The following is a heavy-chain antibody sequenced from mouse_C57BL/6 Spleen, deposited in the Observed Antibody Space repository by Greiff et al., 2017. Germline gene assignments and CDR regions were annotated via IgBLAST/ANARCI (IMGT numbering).Heavy chain of an antibody. Sequence: EVMLVESGGALVKPGGSLKLSCAASGFTFSSYGMSWVRQTPDKRLEWVATISSGGSYTYYPDSVKGRFTISRDNAKNTLYLQMSSLKSEDTAMYYCAGLLYFDVWGTGTTVTVSS. V-gene: IGHV5-6*01. J-gene: IGHJ1*03. CDR3: AGLLYFDV. CDR2: ISSGGSYT. CDR1: GFTFSSYG.